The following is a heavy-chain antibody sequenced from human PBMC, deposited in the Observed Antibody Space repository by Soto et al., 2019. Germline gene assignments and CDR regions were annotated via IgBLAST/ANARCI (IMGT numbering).Heavy chain of an antibody. CDR1: GYTFTGYY. CDR2: INPSGGST. V-gene: IGHV1-46*03. Sequence: ASVKVSCKASGYTFTGYYMHWVRQPPGQGLEWMGIINPSGGSTSYAQKFQGRVTMTRDTPTSTVYMELSSLRSEDTAVYYCARHSGSYWAFDYWGQGTLVTVSS. CDR3: ARHSGSYWAFDY. J-gene: IGHJ4*02. D-gene: IGHD1-26*01.